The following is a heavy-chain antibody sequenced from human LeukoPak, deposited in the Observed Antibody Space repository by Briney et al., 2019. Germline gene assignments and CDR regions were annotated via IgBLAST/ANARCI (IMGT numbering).Heavy chain of an antibody. V-gene: IGHV4-39*01. CDR3: ARARYYYGSGRLKRTSYMDV. D-gene: IGHD3-10*01. J-gene: IGHJ6*03. Sequence: PSETLSLTCAVSGGSISSNSYYWGWIRQPPGKGLEWIGSIYYSGSTYYNPSLKSRVTISVDTSKNQFSLKLSSVTAADTAVYYCARARYYYGSGRLKRTSYMDVWGKGTTVTVSS. CDR1: GGSISSNSYY. CDR2: IYYSGST.